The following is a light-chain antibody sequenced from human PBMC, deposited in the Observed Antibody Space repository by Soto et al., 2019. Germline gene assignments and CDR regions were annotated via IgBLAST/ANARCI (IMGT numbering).Light chain of an antibody. V-gene: IGKV1-27*01. CDR2: GAS. J-gene: IGKJ5*01. CDR1: RDIAKY. Sequence: DTQMTQSPSPLSASVGDRVTISCRASRDIAKYLAWFQQKPGKAPKLLINGASTLQSGVPSRFSGNGPGTDFTLTISSLQPEDVATYYCQQYDSFSVTFGQGTRLEIK. CDR3: QQYDSFSVT.